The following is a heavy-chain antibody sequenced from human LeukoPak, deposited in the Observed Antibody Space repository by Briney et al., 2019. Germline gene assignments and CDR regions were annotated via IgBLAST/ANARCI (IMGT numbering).Heavy chain of an antibody. CDR1: GFTFSSYS. CDR3: ARVGYYYGSGSPDY. J-gene: IGHJ4*02. V-gene: IGHV3-21*01. CDR2: ISGNGAHI. Sequence: GGSLRLSCAASGFTFSSYSMNWVRQAPGKGLEWVSSISGNGAHIFYADSLKGRFTISRDNAKNSLYLQMNSLRAEDTAVYYCARVGYYYGSGSPDYWGQGTLVTVSS. D-gene: IGHD3-10*01.